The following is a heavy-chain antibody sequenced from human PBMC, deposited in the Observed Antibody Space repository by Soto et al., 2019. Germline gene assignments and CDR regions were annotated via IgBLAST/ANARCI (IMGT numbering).Heavy chain of an antibody. V-gene: IGHV3-23*01. D-gene: IGHD3-16*02. CDR3: AKDSGGLVYDYIWGSYRPGIDY. Sequence: PGGSLRLSCAASGFTFSSYGMHWVRQAPGKGLEWVAVICGSGGSKYYAGSVKGRFTISRDNSKNTLYLQMNSLRAEDTAVYYCAKDSGGLVYDYIWGSYRPGIDYWGQGTLVTVSS. CDR2: ICGSGGSK. J-gene: IGHJ4*02. CDR1: GFTFSSYG.